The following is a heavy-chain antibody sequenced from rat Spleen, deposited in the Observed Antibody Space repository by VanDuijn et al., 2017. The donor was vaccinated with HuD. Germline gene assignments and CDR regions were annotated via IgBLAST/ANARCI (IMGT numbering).Heavy chain of an antibody. Sequence: EVQLVESDGGLVQPGRSLKLSCAASGFTFDDHFMAWVRQAPTKGLEWIASISTGGGNTYYRDSVKGRFTISRDNAKSSLYLQMDSLRSEDTATYYCARQARGSLNWFPYWGQGTLVTVSS. V-gene: IGHV5-25*01. D-gene: IGHD4-3*01. CDR1: GFTFDDHF. CDR2: ISTGGGNT. CDR3: ARQARGSLNWFPY. J-gene: IGHJ3*01.